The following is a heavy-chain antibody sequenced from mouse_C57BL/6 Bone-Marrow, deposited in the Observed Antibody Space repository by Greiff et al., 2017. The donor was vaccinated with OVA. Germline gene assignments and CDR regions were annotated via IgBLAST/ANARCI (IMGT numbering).Heavy chain of an antibody. Sequence: QVQLQQSGAELVKPGASVKISCKASGYAFSIYWMNWVKQRPGKGLEWIGQIYPGDGDTNYNGKFKGKATLTADKSSSTAYMQLSSLTSEDSAVYFCARGTVVFDYWGQGTTLTVSS. CDR3: ARGTVVFDY. CDR2: IYPGDGDT. J-gene: IGHJ2*01. D-gene: IGHD1-1*01. CDR1: GYAFSIYW. V-gene: IGHV1-80*01.